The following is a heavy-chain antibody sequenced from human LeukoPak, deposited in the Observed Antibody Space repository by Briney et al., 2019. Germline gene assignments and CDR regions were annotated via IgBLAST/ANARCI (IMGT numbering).Heavy chain of an antibody. CDR3: ARGEDNADEYLREDY. D-gene: IGHD3-16*01. CDR1: GYTLTQLS. V-gene: IGHV1-24*01. Sequence: ASVKVSCKVSGYTLTQLSMHWVRQAPGKGLEWMGGFDPEDGETIYAQKFQGRVTMTEDTSTDTAYMELSSLRSEDTAVYYCARGEDNADEYLREDYWGQGILVTVSS. CDR2: FDPEDGET. J-gene: IGHJ4*02.